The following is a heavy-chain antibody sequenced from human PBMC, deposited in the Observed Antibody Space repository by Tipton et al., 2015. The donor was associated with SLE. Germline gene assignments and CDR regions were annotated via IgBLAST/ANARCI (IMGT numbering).Heavy chain of an antibody. J-gene: IGHJ4*02. CDR1: GVSISSYY. D-gene: IGHD5-12*01. CDR2: IYYSGST. CDR3: ARRGYDIRFSD. V-gene: IGHV4-59*12. Sequence: TLSLTCTVSGVSISSYYWSWIRQPPGKGLEWIGSIYYSGSTYYNPSLKSRVTISVDTSKNQFSLKLSSVTAADTAVYYCARRGYDIRFSDWGQGTLVTVSS.